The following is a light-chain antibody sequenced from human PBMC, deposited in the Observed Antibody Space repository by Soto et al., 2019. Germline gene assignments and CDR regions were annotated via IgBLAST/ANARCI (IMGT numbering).Light chain of an antibody. J-gene: IGKJ1*01. CDR3: QQYNGYSRT. CDR1: QSIGDS. CDR2: DVS. V-gene: IGKV1-5*01. Sequence: DIQMTQSPSTLSVSVGDRVTITCRASQSIGDSLAWYQQKPGKAPYLLISDVSSLERGVPSRFSGSGSGTEFTLTISSMQPDDFATFYCQQYNGYSRTFGQGTKVEI.